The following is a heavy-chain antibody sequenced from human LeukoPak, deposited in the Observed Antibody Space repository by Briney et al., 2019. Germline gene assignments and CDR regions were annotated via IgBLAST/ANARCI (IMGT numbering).Heavy chain of an antibody. CDR3: ARHLRAIDYYDSSGYYPDY. CDR1: GGSISSSSYY. D-gene: IGHD3-22*01. Sequence: SETLSLTCTVSGGSISSSSYYWGWIRQPPGKGLEWIGSIYYSGSTYYNPSLKSRVTISVDTSKNQFSPKLSSVTAADTAVYYCARHLRAIDYYDSSGYYPDYWGQGTLVTVSS. V-gene: IGHV4-39*01. J-gene: IGHJ4*02. CDR2: IYYSGST.